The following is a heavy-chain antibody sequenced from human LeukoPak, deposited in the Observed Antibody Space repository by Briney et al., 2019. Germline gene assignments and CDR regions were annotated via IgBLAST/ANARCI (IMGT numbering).Heavy chain of an antibody. CDR2: IYYSGST. Sequence: SETLSLTCTVSGDSISGYYWSWIRQPPGKGLEWIGYIYYSGSTNYNPSLKSRVTISVDTSKNQFSLKLSSVTAADTAVYYCARPHYGEGYFDYWGQGTLVTVSS. CDR1: GDSISGYY. CDR3: ARPHYGEGYFDY. J-gene: IGHJ4*02. V-gene: IGHV4-59*12. D-gene: IGHD4-17*01.